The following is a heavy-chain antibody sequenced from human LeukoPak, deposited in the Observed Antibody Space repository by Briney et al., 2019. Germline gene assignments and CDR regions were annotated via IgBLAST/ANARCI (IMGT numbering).Heavy chain of an antibody. CDR2: IKQDGGEK. CDR3: AKGTNIAAGIFDC. Sequence: GGSLRHSRAASGVSFSSYWLSWVRQAPGRGLEWVANIKQDGGEKTYVDSVKGRFTISRDNAKISLYLQMNSLRADDTAVYYCAKGTNIAAGIFDCWGQGTLVTVSS. V-gene: IGHV3-7*04. D-gene: IGHD6-13*01. CDR1: GVSFSSYW. J-gene: IGHJ4*02.